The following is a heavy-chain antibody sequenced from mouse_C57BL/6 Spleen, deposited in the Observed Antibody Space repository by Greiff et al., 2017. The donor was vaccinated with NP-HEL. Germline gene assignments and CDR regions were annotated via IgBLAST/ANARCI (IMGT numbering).Heavy chain of an antibody. CDR1: GYTFTSYW. J-gene: IGHJ2*01. V-gene: IGHV1-50*01. D-gene: IGHD2-4*01. CDR2: IDPSDSYT. Sequence: QVQLQQPGAELVKPGASVKLSCKASGYTFTSYWMQWVKQRPGQGLEWIGEIDPSDSYTNYNQKFKGKATLTVDTSSSTAYMQLSSLTSEDSAVYYCARWGDYGFDYWGQGTTLTVSS. CDR3: ARWGDYGFDY.